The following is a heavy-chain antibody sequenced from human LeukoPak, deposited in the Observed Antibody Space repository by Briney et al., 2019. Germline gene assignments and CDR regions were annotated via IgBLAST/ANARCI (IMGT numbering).Heavy chain of an antibody. CDR3: ARPVNTVTTSIGAYYMDV. CDR1: GGSISSSSYY. Sequence: PSETLSLTCTVPGGSISSSSYYWGWIRQPPGKGLEWIGSIYYSGSTYYNPSLKSRVTISVDTSKNQFSLKLSSVTAADTAVYYCARPVNTVTTSIGAYYMDVWGKGTTVTVSS. CDR2: IYYSGST. V-gene: IGHV4-39*01. D-gene: IGHD4-17*01. J-gene: IGHJ6*03.